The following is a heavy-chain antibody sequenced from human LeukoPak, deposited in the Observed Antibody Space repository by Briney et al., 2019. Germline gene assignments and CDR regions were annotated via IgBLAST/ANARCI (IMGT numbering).Heavy chain of an antibody. CDR1: GFTFSSYG. J-gene: IGHJ4*02. V-gene: IGHV3-30*02. CDR3: ARESPPYQLLSSLAY. D-gene: IGHD2-2*01. Sequence: GGSLRLSCAASGFTFSSYGMHWVRQAPGKGLEWVAFIRYDGSNKYYAESVKGRFTLSRDNSKNTLYLQMNSLRAEDTAVYYCARESPPYQLLSSLAYWGQGTLVTVSS. CDR2: IRYDGSNK.